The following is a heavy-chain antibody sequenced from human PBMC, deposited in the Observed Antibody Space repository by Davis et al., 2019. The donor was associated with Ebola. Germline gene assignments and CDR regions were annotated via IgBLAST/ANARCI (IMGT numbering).Heavy chain of an antibody. Sequence: AASVKVSCKASGYTFTGYYMHWVRQAPGQGLEWMGWINPNSGGTNYAQKFQGWVTMTRDTSISTAYMELSRLRSDDTAVYYCARGGPLQSTTYYYGMDVWGQGTTVTVSS. CDR3: ARGGPLQSTTYYYGMDV. CDR1: GYTFTGYY. D-gene: IGHD4-11*01. CDR2: INPNSGGT. J-gene: IGHJ6*02. V-gene: IGHV1-2*04.